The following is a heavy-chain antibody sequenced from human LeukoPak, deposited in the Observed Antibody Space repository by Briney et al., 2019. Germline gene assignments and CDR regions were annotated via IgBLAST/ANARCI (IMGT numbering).Heavy chain of an antibody. Sequence: KASETLSLTCTVSGGSISSYYWSWIRQPPGKGLEWIGYIYYSGSTNYNPSLKSRVTISVDTSKNQYSLTLSSVTAADTAVYYCARVGRYGYNLEYFDYWGQGTLVTVSS. D-gene: IGHD5-24*01. CDR2: IYYSGST. CDR3: ARVGRYGYNLEYFDY. CDR1: GGSISSYY. V-gene: IGHV4-59*01. J-gene: IGHJ4*02.